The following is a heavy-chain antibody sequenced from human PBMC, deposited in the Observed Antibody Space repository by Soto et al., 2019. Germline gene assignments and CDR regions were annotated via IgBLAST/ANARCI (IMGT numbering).Heavy chain of an antibody. V-gene: IGHV1-46*01. Sequence: VASVKVSCKASGYFFGSFSVHWVRQAPGQGLEWMGMINPSVGSTSHPQKFQGRVTMTRDTSTSTVYMELSSLRSDDTAVFYCARGPNIVATIFTYWGQGTLVTVSS. CDR1: GYFFGSFS. J-gene: IGHJ4*02. D-gene: IGHD5-12*01. CDR2: INPSVGST. CDR3: ARGPNIVATIFTY.